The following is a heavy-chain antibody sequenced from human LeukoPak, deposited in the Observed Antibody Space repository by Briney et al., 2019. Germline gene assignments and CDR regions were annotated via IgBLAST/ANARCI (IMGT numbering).Heavy chain of an antibody. CDR2: IVVGSGNT. Sequence: SVKVSCKASGFTFTSSAMQWVRQARGQRLEWIGWIVVGSGNTNYAQKFQERVTITRDMSTSTAYMELSSLRSEDTAVYYCARGPSLDCSGGSCYSMFAYWGQGTLVTVSS. J-gene: IGHJ4*02. CDR3: ARGPSLDCSGGSCYSMFAY. CDR1: GFTFTSSA. V-gene: IGHV1-58*02. D-gene: IGHD2-15*01.